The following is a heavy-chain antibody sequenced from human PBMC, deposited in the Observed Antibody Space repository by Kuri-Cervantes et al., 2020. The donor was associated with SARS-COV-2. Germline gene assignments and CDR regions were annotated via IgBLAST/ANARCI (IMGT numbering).Heavy chain of an antibody. CDR1: GGSISDHY. CDR3: ARQGLDYDFWSGYSGFDY. Sequence: SETLSLTCTVSGGSISDHYWSWIRQPPGKGLEWLGYIYYSGSTNYSPSLKSRVTISVDTSKNQFSLKLSSVTAADTAVYYCARQGLDYDFWSGYSGFDYWGQGTLVTVSS. D-gene: IGHD3-3*01. CDR2: IYYSGST. J-gene: IGHJ4*02. V-gene: IGHV4-59*08.